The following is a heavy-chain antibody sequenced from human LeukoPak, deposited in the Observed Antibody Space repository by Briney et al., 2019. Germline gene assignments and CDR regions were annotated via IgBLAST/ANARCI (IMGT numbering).Heavy chain of an antibody. J-gene: IGHJ5*01. CDR2: INPNIGDA. Sequence: ASVKVSCKASGYTFTGYFMHWVRQAPGQGLEWMGWINPNIGDASYAQKFQGRVTMTRDRSINTAYMELSRLTSDDTAVYYCARMDLDGGDSIGFVSWGQGTLVTVSS. CDR3: ARMDLDGGDSIGFVS. D-gene: IGHD2-21*02. CDR1: GYTFTGYF. V-gene: IGHV1-2*02.